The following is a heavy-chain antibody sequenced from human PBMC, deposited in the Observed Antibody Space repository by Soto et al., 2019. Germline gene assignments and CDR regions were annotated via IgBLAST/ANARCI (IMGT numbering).Heavy chain of an antibody. J-gene: IGHJ4*02. CDR2: ISYDGSNK. CDR3: AREAAALGPFDY. Sequence: GGSLRLSCAASGFTFSSYAMHWVRQAPGKGLEWVAVISYDGSNKYYADSVKGRFTISRDNSKNTLYLQMNSLRAEDTAVYYCAREAAALGPFDYWGQGTLVTVSS. CDR1: GFTFSSYA. D-gene: IGHD6-13*01. V-gene: IGHV3-30-3*01.